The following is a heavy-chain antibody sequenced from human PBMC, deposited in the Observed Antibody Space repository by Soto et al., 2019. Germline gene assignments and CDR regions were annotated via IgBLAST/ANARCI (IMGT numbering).Heavy chain of an antibody. CDR1: GGSISSGGYS. Sequence: SETLSLTCAVSGGSISSGGYSWSWIRQPPGKGLEWIGYIYPSGSTYYNPSLKSRVTMSVDTSKNHFSLNLSSVTAADTAVYYCARRTGSSTYYFDYWGQGALVTVSS. CDR3: ARRTGSSTYYFDY. J-gene: IGHJ4*02. V-gene: IGHV4-30-2*03. D-gene: IGHD6-6*01. CDR2: IYPSGST.